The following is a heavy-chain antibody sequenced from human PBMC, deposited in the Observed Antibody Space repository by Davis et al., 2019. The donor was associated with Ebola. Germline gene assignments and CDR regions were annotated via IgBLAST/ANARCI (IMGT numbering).Heavy chain of an antibody. CDR1: GFTLTSYA. D-gene: IGHD6-19*01. V-gene: IGHV1-3*01. CDR3: DY. J-gene: IGHJ4*02. CDR2: VHGGNGNT. Sequence: VSVKVSCKASGFTLTSYAIHWVRQAPGQRLEWMGWVHGGNGNTKYSQRFQGRVTITTDTSASTVYFYCARASFGYNSGWYADYWGPGSLVTVSS.